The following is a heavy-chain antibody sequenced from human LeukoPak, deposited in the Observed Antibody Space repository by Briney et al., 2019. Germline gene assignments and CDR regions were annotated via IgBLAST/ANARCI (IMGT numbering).Heavy chain of an antibody. CDR1: GYTFTRYY. Sequence: ASVSVCGKPAGYTFTRYYMHGVRESAGQGLEWMGVINPTGGRTSYAQKFQGRVTMTRDMSARTVYMELSSLRSEDTAVYYCARGGASQKETGHNTPRITYYMDVWGKGTTVTVSS. V-gene: IGHV1-46*01. CDR3: ARGGASQKETGHNTPRITYYMDV. CDR2: INPTGGRT. D-gene: IGHD3-9*01. J-gene: IGHJ6*03.